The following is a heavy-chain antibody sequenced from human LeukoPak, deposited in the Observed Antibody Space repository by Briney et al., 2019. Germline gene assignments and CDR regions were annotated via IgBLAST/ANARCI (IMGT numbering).Heavy chain of an antibody. CDR1: GLTFSSYA. CDR3: AKTYGDYIQRPLDY. V-gene: IGHV3-23*01. D-gene: IGHD4-17*01. Sequence: GESLRLSCAASGLTFSSYAMSWVRRAPGRGLEWDSGISGSGGSTSYADSVKGRFTTSRDISKNTLYLQMNSLRAEDTAVYFCAKTYGDYIQRPLDYWGQGTLVTVSS. CDR2: ISGSGGST. J-gene: IGHJ4*02.